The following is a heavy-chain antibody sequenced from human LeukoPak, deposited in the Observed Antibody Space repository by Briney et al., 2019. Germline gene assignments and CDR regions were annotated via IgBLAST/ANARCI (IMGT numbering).Heavy chain of an antibody. CDR3: VSPRGFSYGYFDY. CDR1: GGSISSYY. J-gene: IGHJ4*02. D-gene: IGHD5-18*01. CDR2: IYYSGST. Sequence: KPSETLSLTCTVSGGSISSYYWSWIRQPPGKGLEWIGYIYYSGSTNYNPSLKSRVTISVDTSKNQFSLTLGSVSATDTAVYYCVSPRGFSYGYFDYWGQGTLVTVSS. V-gene: IGHV4-59*08.